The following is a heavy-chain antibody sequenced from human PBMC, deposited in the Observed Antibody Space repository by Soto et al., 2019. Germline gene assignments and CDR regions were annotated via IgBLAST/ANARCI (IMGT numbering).Heavy chain of an antibody. J-gene: IGHJ4*02. CDR1: GFTFGNYG. Sequence: QVQLVDSGGDVVQPGGSLRLSCTGSGFTFGNYGMHWVRQAPGKGLEWVASTSYDGNNKYYADSLKGRFTISRDNSKKMVYLQMTSLGPEDTAVYYCAKGGGSARDFDYWGKGALVTVSS. D-gene: IGHD1-26*01. V-gene: IGHV3-30*18. CDR3: AKGGGSARDFDY. CDR2: TSYDGNNK.